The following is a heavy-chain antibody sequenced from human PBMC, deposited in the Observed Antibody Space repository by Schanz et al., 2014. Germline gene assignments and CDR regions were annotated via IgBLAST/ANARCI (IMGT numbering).Heavy chain of an antibody. CDR2: IDGKSTTV. V-gene: IGHV3-48*01. D-gene: IGHD3-22*01. J-gene: IGHJ4*02. CDR3: AKDPSHGDYDYYFDY. Sequence: EVQLVESGGGLVKPGGSLRLSCAASGFTFSSYSMNWVRQAPGKGLEWLSYIDGKSTTVYYADSVKGRFTVSRDNARNSLYLHMNTLGAEDTAVYYCAKDPSHGDYDYYFDYWGQGTLVTVSS. CDR1: GFTFSSYS.